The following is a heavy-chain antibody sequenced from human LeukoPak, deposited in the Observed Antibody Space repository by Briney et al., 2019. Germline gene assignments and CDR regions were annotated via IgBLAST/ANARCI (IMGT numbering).Heavy chain of an antibody. J-gene: IGHJ4*02. CDR1: GYTFNRYG. CDR2: ISAYNGNT. D-gene: IGHD3-10*01. Sequence: ASVKVSCKASGYTFNRYGISWVRQAPGHGLEWMGWISAYNGNTNYAQKLQGRVTMTTDTSTSTAYMELRSLRSEDTAVYYCASGTMVRGAYDYWGQGTLVTVSS. V-gene: IGHV1-18*01. CDR3: ASGTMVRGAYDY.